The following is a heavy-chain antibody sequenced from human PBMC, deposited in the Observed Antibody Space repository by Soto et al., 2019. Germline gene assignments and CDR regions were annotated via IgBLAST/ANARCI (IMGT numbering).Heavy chain of an antibody. CDR3: ARNYGDNTPFDY. CDR2: IYYSGST. CDR1: VGSSSSGGYY. V-gene: IGHV4-31*03. D-gene: IGHD4-17*01. Sequence: PSETLSLTCTVSVGSSSSGGYYWSWILQHPGKGLEWIGYIYYSGSTYYNPSLKSRVTISVDTSKNQFSLKLSSVTAADTAVYYCARNYGDNTPFDYWGQGTLVTVSS. J-gene: IGHJ4*02.